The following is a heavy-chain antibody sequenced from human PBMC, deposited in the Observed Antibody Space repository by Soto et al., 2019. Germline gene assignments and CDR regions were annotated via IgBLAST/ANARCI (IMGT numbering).Heavy chain of an antibody. CDR3: AKTRGVTGTTFNWFDS. V-gene: IGHV4-59*01. J-gene: IGHJ5*01. Sequence: SDTLSLTCTVSGGSIGGYSWNWIRQSPGSGLEWIGDFLYSGNTNYNPSLESRVTISVDPSKNQFSLKLTSVTAADTATYYCAKTRGVTGTTFNWFDSWGQGTQVTVSS. CDR1: GGSIGGYS. CDR2: FLYSGNT. D-gene: IGHD1-1*01.